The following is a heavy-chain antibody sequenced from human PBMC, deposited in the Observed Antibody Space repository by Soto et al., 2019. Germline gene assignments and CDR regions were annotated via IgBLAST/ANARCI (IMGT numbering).Heavy chain of an antibody. CDR1: GVYISSHY. CDR3: ARPRGTTPAVWYFDL. Sequence: QVQLQESGPGLVKPSETLSLTCSVSGVYISSHYWSWIRQPPGKGLEWIGYVYHSGKTDSNPSLKSRITISMDTSKNQVSLSLTSVTAADTAFYYCARPRGTTPAVWYFDLWGRGTLVTVSS. D-gene: IGHD1-26*01. J-gene: IGHJ2*01. V-gene: IGHV4-59*08. CDR2: VYHSGKT.